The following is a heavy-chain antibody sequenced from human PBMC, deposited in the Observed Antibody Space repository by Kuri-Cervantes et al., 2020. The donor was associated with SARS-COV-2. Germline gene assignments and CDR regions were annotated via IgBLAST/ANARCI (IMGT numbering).Heavy chain of an antibody. D-gene: IGHD2-2*01. J-gene: IGHJ6*02. CDR2: ISDNGNT. V-gene: IGHV4-59*12. Sequence: SETLSLTCTVSGGSFSDKYWSWIRQPPGRGLEWIGYISDNGNTNYNPSLKSRVTISVDKSKNQFSLKLSSVTAADTAVYYCARVGCSSTSCYSYYYYGMDVWGQGTTVTVSS. CDR3: ARVGCSSTSCYSYYYYGMDV. CDR1: GGSFSDKY.